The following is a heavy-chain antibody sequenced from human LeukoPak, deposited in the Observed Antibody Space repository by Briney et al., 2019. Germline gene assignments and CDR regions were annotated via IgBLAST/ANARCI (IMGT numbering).Heavy chain of an antibody. V-gene: IGHV3-64*01. CDR2: ISSNGGST. CDR3: ARVDSSGYYYYFDY. D-gene: IGHD3-22*01. J-gene: IGHJ4*02. CDR1: GFTFSSYA. Sequence: GGSLRLSCAASGFTFSSYAMHWVRQAPGKGLEYVSAISSNGGSTYYANSVKGRFTISRDNSKNTLYLQMGSLRAKDMAVHYCARVDSSGYYYYFDYWGQGTLVTVSS.